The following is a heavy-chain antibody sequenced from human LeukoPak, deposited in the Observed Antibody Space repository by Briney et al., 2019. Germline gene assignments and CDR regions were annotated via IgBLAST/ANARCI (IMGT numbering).Heavy chain of an antibody. V-gene: IGHV1-2*02. CDR1: GYTFTDYY. CDR2: INPNSGGT. J-gene: IGHJ4*02. D-gene: IGHD3-3*01. CDR3: ARDGGFDC. Sequence: SVKVSCEASGYTFTDYYMHWVRQAPGQGLEWMGWINPNSGGTDYAQKFQGRVTMTRDTSINTAYMELSRLRSDDTAVYYCARDGGFDCWGQGTLVTVSS.